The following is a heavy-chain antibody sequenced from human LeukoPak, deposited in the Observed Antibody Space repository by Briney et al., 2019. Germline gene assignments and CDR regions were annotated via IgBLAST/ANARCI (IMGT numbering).Heavy chain of an antibody. CDR3: ARGGYCTSTSCYTGPTIFDY. J-gene: IGHJ4*02. Sequence: GGSLRLSCAPSGFTFSSYWMSCVRQAPGKGLEWVANIKQAAGEKYYVDSVKGRITISRDNGKNSLYLQMNSLRADDTAVYYCARGGYCTSTSCYTGPTIFDYWGQGTLVTVSS. CDR1: GFTFSSYW. D-gene: IGHD2-2*02. CDR2: IKQAAGEK. V-gene: IGHV3-7*01.